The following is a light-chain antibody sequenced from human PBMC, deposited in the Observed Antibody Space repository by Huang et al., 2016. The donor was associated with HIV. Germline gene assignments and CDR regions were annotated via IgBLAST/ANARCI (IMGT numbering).Light chain of an antibody. CDR3: QQYDSWPIT. CDR1: QSVSNN. V-gene: IGKV3-15*01. J-gene: IGKJ3*01. Sequence: EIVMTQSPATLSVSPGERVTLSCRASQSVSNNLAGYQQKPGQAPRLLVYSASTRATGIPARFSGSGSGTEFTLPISSLQSEHFAVYYCQQYDSWPITFGPGTRVD. CDR2: SAS.